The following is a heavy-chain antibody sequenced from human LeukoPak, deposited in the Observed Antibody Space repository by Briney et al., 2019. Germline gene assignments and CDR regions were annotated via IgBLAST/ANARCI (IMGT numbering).Heavy chain of an antibody. V-gene: IGHV3-9*01. Sequence: TGGSLRLSCAASGFTFDDYAMHWVRQAPGKGLEWVSGISWNSGSIGYADSVKGRFTISRDNAKNSLYLQMNSLRAEDTALYYCAKETIAVARGYFDYWGQGTLVTVSS. CDR3: AKETIAVARGYFDY. J-gene: IGHJ4*02. D-gene: IGHD6-19*01. CDR1: GFTFDDYA. CDR2: ISWNSGSI.